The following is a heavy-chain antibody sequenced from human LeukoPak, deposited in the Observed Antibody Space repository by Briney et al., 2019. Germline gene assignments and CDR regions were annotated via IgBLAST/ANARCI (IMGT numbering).Heavy chain of an antibody. V-gene: IGHV4-61*02. D-gene: IGHD3-22*01. J-gene: IGHJ3*02. Sequence: SQTLSLTCTVSGGSISSGSYYWSWIRQPAGKGLEWIGRIYTSGSTNYNPSLKRRVTMSVDTSKNPFSLKLSSVTAADTAVYYCARDYPYYYDSSGYYDAFDIWGQGTMVTVSS. CDR2: IYTSGST. CDR3: ARDYPYYYDSSGYYDAFDI. CDR1: GGSISSGSYY.